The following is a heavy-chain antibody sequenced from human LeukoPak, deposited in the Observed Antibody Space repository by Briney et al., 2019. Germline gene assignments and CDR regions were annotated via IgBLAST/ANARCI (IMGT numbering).Heavy chain of an antibody. D-gene: IGHD3-22*01. V-gene: IGHV4-39*07. CDR2: IYYSGST. Sequence: SETLSLTCTVSGGSISSSSYYWGWIRQPPGKGLEWIGSIYYSGSTYYNPSLKSRVTISVDTSKNQFSLKLSSVTAADTAAYYCARELYDSSGYHFDYWGQGTLVTVSS. CDR1: GGSISSSSYY. CDR3: ARELYDSSGYHFDY. J-gene: IGHJ4*02.